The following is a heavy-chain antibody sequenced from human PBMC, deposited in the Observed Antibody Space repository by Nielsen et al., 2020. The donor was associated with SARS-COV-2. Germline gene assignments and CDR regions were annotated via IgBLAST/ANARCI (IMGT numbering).Heavy chain of an antibody. V-gene: IGHV4-39*02. J-gene: IGHJ6*02. Sequence: SETLSLTCTGSGGSISSYYWGWIRQPPGKGLEWIGSIYYRGSTYYNPTQKSRVTITVDTSKNQFSLKKSYVTAADTAVYYCAREMGIAAAGNPYYYYGMDVWGQGTTVTVSS. D-gene: IGHD6-13*01. CDR2: IYYRGST. CDR3: AREMGIAAAGNPYYYYGMDV. CDR1: GGSISSYY.